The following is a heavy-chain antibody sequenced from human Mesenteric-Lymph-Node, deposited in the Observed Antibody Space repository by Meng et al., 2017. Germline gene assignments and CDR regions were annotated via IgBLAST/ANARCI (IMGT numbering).Heavy chain of an antibody. V-gene: IGHV3-30*04. CDR3: NFDF. CDR2: ISYVGSNK. CDR1: GFTFSSYA. Sequence: GGSLRLSCAASGFTFSSYAMHWVRQAPGKGLEWVAVISYVGSNKYYADSVKGRFTISRDNSKNTLYLQMNSLRAEDTAVYYCNFDFWGQGTLVTVSS. J-gene: IGHJ4*02.